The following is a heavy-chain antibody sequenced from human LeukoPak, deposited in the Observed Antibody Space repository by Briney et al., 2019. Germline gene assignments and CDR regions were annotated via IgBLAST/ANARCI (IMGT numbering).Heavy chain of an antibody. V-gene: IGHV4-4*03. D-gene: IGHD1-26*01. CDR2: IAHDGTT. CDR3: TREDRPYCPFAY. J-gene: IGHJ4*02. Sequence: PPGTLSLTCGVSGGSIDITNYWSWVRQAPGKGLEWIGEIAHDGTTNHNPSLRSRVAMSFDRANNQFSLSLTSVTAADTAVYYCTREDRPYCPFAYWGQGVLVTVSS. CDR1: GGSIDITNY.